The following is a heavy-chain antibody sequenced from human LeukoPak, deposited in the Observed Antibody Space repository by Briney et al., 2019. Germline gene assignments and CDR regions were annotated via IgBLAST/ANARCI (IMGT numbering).Heavy chain of an antibody. CDR1: GYTFTGYY. CDR2: INPNSGGT. CDR3: ARAGLAAAGAYNWFDP. V-gene: IGHV1-2*02. J-gene: IGHJ5*02. Sequence: ASVRVSCKASGYTFTGYYMHWVRQAPGQGLEWMGWINPNSGGTNYAQKFQGRVTMTRDTSISTAYMELSRLRSDDTALYYCARAGLAAAGAYNWFDPWGQGTLVTVSS. D-gene: IGHD6-13*01.